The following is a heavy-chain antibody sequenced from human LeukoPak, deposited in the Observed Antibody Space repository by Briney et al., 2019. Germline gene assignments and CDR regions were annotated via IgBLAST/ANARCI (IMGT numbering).Heavy chain of an antibody. CDR1: GGTFSSYA. CDR3: ARDREVAARPGGWFDP. D-gene: IGHD6-6*01. V-gene: IGHV1-69*13. J-gene: IGHJ5*02. Sequence: SVKVSCKASGGTFSSYAISWVRQAPGQGLEWMGGIIPILGTANYAQKFRGRVTISADESTNTVYMDLSTLTSEDTAVYFCARDREVAARPGGWFDPWGQGTQVTVSS. CDR2: IIPILGTA.